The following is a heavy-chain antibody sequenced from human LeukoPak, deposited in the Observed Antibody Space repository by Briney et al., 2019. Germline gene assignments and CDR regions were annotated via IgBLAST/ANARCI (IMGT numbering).Heavy chain of an antibody. D-gene: IGHD1-1*01. J-gene: IGHJ4*02. CDR3: ARGRSDTWILYFDY. CDR2: IIPIFGTA. V-gene: IGHV1-69*13. Sequence: EASVKVSCKASGGTFSSYAISWVRQAPGQGLEWMGGIIPIFGTANYAQKFQGRVTITADESTSTAYMELSSLRSEDTAVYYCARGRSDTWILYFDYWGQGTLVTVSS. CDR1: GGTFSSYA.